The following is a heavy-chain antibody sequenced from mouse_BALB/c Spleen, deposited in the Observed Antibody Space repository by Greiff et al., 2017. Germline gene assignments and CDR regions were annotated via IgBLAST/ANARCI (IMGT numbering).Heavy chain of an antibody. CDR1: GYTFSSYW. V-gene: IGHV1-9*01. D-gene: IGHD1-2*01. CDR2: ILPGSGST. CDR3: ATLFITTAPWFAY. J-gene: IGHJ3*01. Sequence: QVQLQQSGAELMKPGASVKISCKATGYTFSSYWIEWVKQRPGHGLEWIGEILPGSGSTNYNEKFKGKATFTADTSSNTAYMQLSSLTSEDSAVYYCATLFITTAPWFAYWGQGTLVTVSA.